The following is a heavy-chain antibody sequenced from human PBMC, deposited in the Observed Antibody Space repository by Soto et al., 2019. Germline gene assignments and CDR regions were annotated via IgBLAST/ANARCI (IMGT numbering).Heavy chain of an antibody. CDR1: GGTFSSYA. D-gene: IGHD7-27*01. J-gene: IGHJ6*02. CDR3: AGVKQGKEDYYYYYGIDV. Sequence: SVKVSGKASGGTFSSYAISWLRQAPGQGLEWMGGIIPIFGTANYAQKFQGRVTITADKSTSTAYMELSSLRSEDTAVYYWAGVKQGKEDYYYYYGIDVWNQGTTVT. CDR2: IIPIFGTA. V-gene: IGHV1-69*06.